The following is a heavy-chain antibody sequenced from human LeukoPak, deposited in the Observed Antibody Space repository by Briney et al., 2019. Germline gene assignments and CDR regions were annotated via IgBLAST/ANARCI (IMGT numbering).Heavy chain of an antibody. Sequence: GRSLRLSCAASGFTFSSYGMHWVRKATGKGLEWVAVIWYDGSNKYYADSVKGRLTISRDNSKNTLYLQMNSLRAEDTAVYYCCRTNGSGSYWFVDYWGQGTLVTVSS. V-gene: IGHV3-33*01. J-gene: IGHJ4*02. CDR3: CRTNGSGSYWFVDY. D-gene: IGHD3-10*01. CDR2: IWYDGSNK. CDR1: GFTFSSYG.